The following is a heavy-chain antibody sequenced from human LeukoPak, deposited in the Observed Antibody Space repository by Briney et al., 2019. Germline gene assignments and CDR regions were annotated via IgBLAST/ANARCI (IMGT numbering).Heavy chain of an antibody. V-gene: IGHV1-2*02. CDR2: INPNSGGT. CDR1: GYTFTDYY. CDR3: ARVRRGAVAGTDY. Sequence: VASVKVSCKTSGYTFTDYYIHWVRQAPGQGLEWMGWINPNSGGTNYAQKFQDRVTMTRDTSISTAYMELSRLRSDDTAVYYCARVRRGAVAGTDYWGQGTLVTVSS. D-gene: IGHD6-19*01. J-gene: IGHJ4*02.